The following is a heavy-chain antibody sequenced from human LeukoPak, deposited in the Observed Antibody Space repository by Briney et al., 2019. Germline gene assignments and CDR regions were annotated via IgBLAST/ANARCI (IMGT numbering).Heavy chain of an antibody. Sequence: SETLSLTCIVSGXSISGYYGSWIRQPAGKGLEWIGHMDTSGHTNYNSSLMSRVTMSVDTSKNQFSLRLTSVTAADTAVYYCARHWSHSVAQFGRSYWFDPWGQGTLVTVSS. D-gene: IGHD2-15*01. CDR1: GXSISGYY. CDR3: ARHWSHSVAQFGRSYWFDP. CDR2: MDTSGHT. J-gene: IGHJ5*02. V-gene: IGHV4-4*07.